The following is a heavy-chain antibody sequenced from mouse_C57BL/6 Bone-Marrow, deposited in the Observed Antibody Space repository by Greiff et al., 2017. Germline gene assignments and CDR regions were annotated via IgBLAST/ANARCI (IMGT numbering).Heavy chain of an antibody. CDR2: IDPENGDT. CDR3: TPFWYFDV. Sequence: VQLKQSGAELVRPGASVKLSCTASGFNIKDDYMHWVKQRPEQGLEWIGWIDPENGDTEYASKFQGKATITADTSSNTAYRQLSSLTSEDTAVYYCTPFWYFDVWGTGTTVTVSS. J-gene: IGHJ1*03. CDR1: GFNIKDDY. V-gene: IGHV14-4*01.